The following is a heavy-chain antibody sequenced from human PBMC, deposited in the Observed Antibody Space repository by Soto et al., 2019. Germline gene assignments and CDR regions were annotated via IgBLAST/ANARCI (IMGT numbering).Heavy chain of an antibody. CDR1: GFTFSSYG. CDR3: ARDRLWSNYYYYGMDV. CDR2: IWYDGSNK. J-gene: IGHJ6*02. D-gene: IGHD5-18*01. V-gene: IGHV3-33*01. Sequence: QVQLVESGGGVVQPGRSLRLSCAASGFTFSSYGMHWVRQAPGKGLEWVAVIWYDGSNKYYADSVKGRFTISRDNSKNTLYLQMNSLRAEDTDVYYCARDRLWSNYYYYGMDVWGQGTTVTVSS.